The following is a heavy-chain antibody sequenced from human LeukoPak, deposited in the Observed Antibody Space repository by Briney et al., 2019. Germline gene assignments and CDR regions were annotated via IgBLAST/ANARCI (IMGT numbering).Heavy chain of an antibody. V-gene: IGHV4-59*08. CDR2: IYYSGST. D-gene: IGHD3-22*01. CDR1: GGSISRYY. J-gene: IGHJ2*01. CDR3: ARPGGYYDSSGFLPYWYFDL. Sequence: SETLSLTCTVSGGSISRYYWSWIRQPPGKGLEWIGYIYYSGSTNYNPSLKSRVTISVDTSKSQFSLKLTSVTAADTAVYYCARPGGYYDSSGFLPYWYFDLWGRGTLVTVSS.